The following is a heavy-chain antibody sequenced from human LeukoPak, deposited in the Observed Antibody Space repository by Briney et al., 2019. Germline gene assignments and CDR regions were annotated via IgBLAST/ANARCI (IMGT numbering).Heavy chain of an antibody. D-gene: IGHD3/OR15-3a*01. CDR2: ISHSGST. CDR1: GGSLSDYH. J-gene: IGHJ4*02. Sequence: PSETLSLTCAVYGGSLSDYHWRWIRQSPGKGLEWIGEISHSGSTNYNPSLKSRVTVSLDTSKNQFSLKLSSVTAADTALYYRARVEIGPSGNVIDYWGQGTLVTVSS. CDR3: ARVEIGPSGNVIDY. V-gene: IGHV4-34*01.